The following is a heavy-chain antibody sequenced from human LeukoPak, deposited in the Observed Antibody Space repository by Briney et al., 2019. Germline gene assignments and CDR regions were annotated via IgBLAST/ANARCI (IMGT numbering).Heavy chain of an antibody. CDR2: ISGSGGST. J-gene: IGHJ2*01. CDR3: ARDYDILTGPHWYFDL. Sequence: GGSLRLSCAASGFTFSNYAMRWVRQAPGKGLEWVSGISGSGGSTYYADSVKGRFTISRDNAKNSLYLQMNSLRAEDTAVYYCARDYDILTGPHWYFDLWGRGTLVTVSS. D-gene: IGHD3-9*01. CDR1: GFTFSNYA. V-gene: IGHV3-23*01.